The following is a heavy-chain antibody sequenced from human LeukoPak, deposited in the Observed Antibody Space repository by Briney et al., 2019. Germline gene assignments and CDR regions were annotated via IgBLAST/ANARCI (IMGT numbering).Heavy chain of an antibody. CDR1: GFTFSSYS. J-gene: IGHJ3*02. CDR2: ISASGSST. D-gene: IGHD1-26*01. CDR3: AKDRAYSGSPRAFDI. Sequence: GGSLRLSCAASGFTFSSYSMNWVRQAPGKGLEWVSGISASGSSTYYADSVKGRFTISRDNSKDTLYLQMSSLRAEDTAVYYCAKDRAYSGSPRAFDIWGQGTVVTVSS. V-gene: IGHV3-23*01.